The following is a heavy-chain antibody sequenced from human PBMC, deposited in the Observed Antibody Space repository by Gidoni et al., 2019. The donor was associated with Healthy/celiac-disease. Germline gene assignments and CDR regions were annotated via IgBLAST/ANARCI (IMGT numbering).Heavy chain of an antibody. CDR2: IYYSGST. CDR1: GGSISSSSYY. V-gene: IGHV4-39*01. Sequence: QLQLQESGPGLVKPSETLSLTCTVSGGSISSSSYYWGWIRQPPGKGLEWIGSIYYSGSTYYNPSLKSRVTISVDTSKNQFSLKLSSVTAADTAVYYCARHRARLGFYDFWSFDYWGQGTLVTVSS. J-gene: IGHJ4*02. D-gene: IGHD3-3*01. CDR3: ARHRARLGFYDFWSFDY.